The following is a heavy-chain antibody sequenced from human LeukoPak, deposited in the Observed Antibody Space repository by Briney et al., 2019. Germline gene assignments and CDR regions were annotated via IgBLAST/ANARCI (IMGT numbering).Heavy chain of an antibody. CDR1: GGTFSSYA. V-gene: IGHV1-69*05. J-gene: IGHJ4*02. Sequence: GASVKVSCKASGGTFSSYAISWVRQAPGQGLEWMGRIIPIFGTANYAQKFQGRVTITTDESTSTAYMELSSLRSEDTAVYYCASRDAVAGTDASYWGQGTLVTVSS. D-gene: IGHD6-19*01. CDR3: ASRDAVAGTDASY. CDR2: IIPIFGTA.